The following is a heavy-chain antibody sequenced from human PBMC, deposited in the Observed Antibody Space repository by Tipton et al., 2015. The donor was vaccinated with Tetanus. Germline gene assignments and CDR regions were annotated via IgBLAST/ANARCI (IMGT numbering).Heavy chain of an antibody. D-gene: IGHD2-21*02. CDR1: GFTFDDYA. J-gene: IGHJ6*02. CDR3: AKDTGVTPHYGMDV. V-gene: IGHV3-9*01. CDR2: ISWNSGSM. Sequence: SLRLSCAASGFTFDDYAMHWVRQAPGKGLEWVSGISWNSGSMGYADSVKGRFTISRDNAKNSLYLQMNSLRAEDTALYYCAKDTGVTPHYGMDVWGQGTTVTVSS.